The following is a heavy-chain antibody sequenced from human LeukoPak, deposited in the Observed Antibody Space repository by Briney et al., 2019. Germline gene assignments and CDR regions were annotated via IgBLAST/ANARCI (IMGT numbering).Heavy chain of an antibody. Sequence: GGSLRLSCAASGFTVSSNYMTWVRQAPGQGLEWVSVFYFGGTTYYADSVKGRFTISRDNSKNTVYLQMNSLRVEDTAVYYCARDRRYYHDTGGQFDYWGQGTLVTVSS. D-gene: IGHD3-22*01. CDR2: FYFGGTT. CDR3: ARDRRYYHDTGGQFDY. V-gene: IGHV3-53*01. J-gene: IGHJ4*02. CDR1: GFTVSSNY.